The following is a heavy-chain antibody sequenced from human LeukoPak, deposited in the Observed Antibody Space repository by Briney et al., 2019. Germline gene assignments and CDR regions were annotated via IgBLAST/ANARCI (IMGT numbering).Heavy chain of an antibody. V-gene: IGHV1-24*01. D-gene: IGHD2-2*01. Sequence: ASVKVSCKVSGYTLTELSMHWVRQAPGKGLEWMGGFDPEDGETIYAQKFQGRVTMTEDTSTDTAYMELSSPRSEDTAVYYCASSGYCSSTSCFNLHNWFDPWGQGTLVTVSS. J-gene: IGHJ5*02. CDR3: ASSGYCSSTSCFNLHNWFDP. CDR1: GYTLTELS. CDR2: FDPEDGET.